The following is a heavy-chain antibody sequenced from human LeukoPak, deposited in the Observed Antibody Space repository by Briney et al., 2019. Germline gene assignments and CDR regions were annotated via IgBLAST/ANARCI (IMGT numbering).Heavy chain of an antibody. CDR3: ARDRGQTDFWSGVNWFDP. Sequence: SETLSLTCTVPGGSISSYYWSWIRQPPGKGLEWIGCIYYSGSTNYNPSLKSRVTISVDTSKNQFSLKLSSVTAADTAVYYCARDRGQTDFWSGVNWFDPWGQGTLVTVSS. V-gene: IGHV4-59*01. J-gene: IGHJ5*02. CDR2: IYYSGST. CDR1: GGSISSYY. D-gene: IGHD3-3*01.